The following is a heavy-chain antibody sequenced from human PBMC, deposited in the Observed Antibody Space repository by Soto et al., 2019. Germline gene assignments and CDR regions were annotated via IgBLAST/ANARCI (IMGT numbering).Heavy chain of an antibody. CDR1: GFSLSTNGVG. CDR2: IYWDDDK. V-gene: IGHV2-5*02. J-gene: IGHJ4*02. D-gene: IGHD4-17*01. Sequence: QITLKESGPTLVKPTQTLTLTCTFSGFSLSTNGVGVGWIRQPPGKALEWLALIYWDDDKHYSPSLKSRLTITKDNSKNQVVLTMTNMDHVDTGSYYCAHVDATVTKVWGQGTLVTVSA. CDR3: AHVDATVTKV.